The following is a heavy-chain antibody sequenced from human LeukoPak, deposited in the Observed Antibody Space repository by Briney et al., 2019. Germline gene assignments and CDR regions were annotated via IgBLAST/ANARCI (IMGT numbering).Heavy chain of an antibody. J-gene: IGHJ4*02. D-gene: IGHD3-22*01. CDR3: AKVLGGGYYDSSGYPFDY. Sequence: PGGSPRLSCAASGFTFSSYAMSWVRQAPGKGLEWVSAISGSGGSTYYADSVKGRFTISRDNSKNTLYLQMNSLRAEDTAVYYCAKVLGGGYYDSSGYPFDYWGQGTLVTVSS. CDR1: GFTFSSYA. CDR2: ISGSGGST. V-gene: IGHV3-23*01.